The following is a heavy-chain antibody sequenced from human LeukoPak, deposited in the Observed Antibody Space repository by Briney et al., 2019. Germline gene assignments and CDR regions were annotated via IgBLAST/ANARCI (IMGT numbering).Heavy chain of an antibody. CDR3: ARRSI. CDR2: IKTDGSST. J-gene: IGHJ4*02. V-gene: IGHV3-74*01. CDR1: GFTFSSYW. Sequence: PGGSLRLSCAASGFTFSSYWMHWVRQAPGKGLVWVSRIKTDGSSTSYADSVKGRFTISRDNAKKMLYLQMNNLRAEDTAVYYCARRSIWGQGTLVTVSS.